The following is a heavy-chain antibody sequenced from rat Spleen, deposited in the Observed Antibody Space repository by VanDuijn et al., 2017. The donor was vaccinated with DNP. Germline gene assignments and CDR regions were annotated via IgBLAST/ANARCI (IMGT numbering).Heavy chain of an antibody. V-gene: IGHV5-31*01. CDR1: GFTFNNYW. CDR2: ITSGVGST. D-gene: IGHD1-12*02. Sequence: EVQLVETGGGLVQPGRSLKLSCVASGFTFNNYWMTWIRQVPGKGLEWIASITSGVGSTSYPDSVKGRFTISRDDARNTLYLQMNSLRSEDTATYYCARVGDLHDGGSGDALDAWGQGTSVTVSS. CDR3: ARVGDLHDGGSGDALDA. J-gene: IGHJ4*01.